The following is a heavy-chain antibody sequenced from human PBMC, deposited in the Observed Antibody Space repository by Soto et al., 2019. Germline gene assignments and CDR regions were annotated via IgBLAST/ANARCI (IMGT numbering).Heavy chain of an antibody. CDR1: GYTFTNYG. V-gene: IGHV1-18*01. Sequence: QVQLVQSGSEVKKPGTSVKISCQTSGYTFTNYGISWVRQAPGQGLEWVGWISAKSGKTNYGQRFQVRVTMTTDTSTTTAYMELRSLRSDDTAVYYCALDCDPTSCYVGYWGQGTLVTVSS. CDR3: ALDCDPTSCYVGY. J-gene: IGHJ4*02. CDR2: ISAKSGKT. D-gene: IGHD2-2*01.